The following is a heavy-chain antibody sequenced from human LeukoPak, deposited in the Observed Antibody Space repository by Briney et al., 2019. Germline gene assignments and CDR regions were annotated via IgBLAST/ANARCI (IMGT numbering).Heavy chain of an antibody. D-gene: IGHD4-11*01. J-gene: IGHJ4*02. V-gene: IGHV3-30*02. CDR1: GFTFSSYG. Sequence: GGSLRLSCAASGFTFSSYGMHWVRQAPGKGLEWVAFIRYDGSNKYYADSVKGRFTISRDNSKNTLYLQMNSLRAEDTAVYYCAKDDTRGLQQLRGGDFDYWGQGTLVTVSS. CDR3: AKDDTRGLQQLRGGDFDY. CDR2: IRYDGSNK.